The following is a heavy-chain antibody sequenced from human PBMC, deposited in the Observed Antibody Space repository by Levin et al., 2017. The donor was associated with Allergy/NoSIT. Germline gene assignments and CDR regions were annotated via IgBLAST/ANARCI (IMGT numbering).Heavy chain of an antibody. Sequence: SETLSLTCTVSGGSISSSSYYWGWIRQPPGKGLEWIGSIYYSGSTYYNPSLKSRVTISVDTSKNQFSLKLSSVTAADTAVYYCARVDIVATWGQGTLVTVSS. D-gene: IGHD5-12*01. CDR3: ARVDIVAT. J-gene: IGHJ4*02. CDR2: IYYSGST. CDR1: GGSISSSSYY. V-gene: IGHV4-39*01.